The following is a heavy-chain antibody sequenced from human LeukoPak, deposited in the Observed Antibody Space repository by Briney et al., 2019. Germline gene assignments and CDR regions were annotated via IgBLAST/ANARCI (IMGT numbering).Heavy chain of an antibody. Sequence: GGSLRLSRAASGFTVSNNYMSWVRQAPGKGLEWVSISYSDSNTNYADSVKGRFTISRDTSQNTLSLQMNSLRAEDTAVYYCVRKNRDFNAAFDIWGQGTVVTVSS. D-gene: IGHD1-14*01. CDR1: GFTVSNNY. V-gene: IGHV3-53*01. CDR2: SYSDSNT. J-gene: IGHJ3*02. CDR3: VRKNRDFNAAFDI.